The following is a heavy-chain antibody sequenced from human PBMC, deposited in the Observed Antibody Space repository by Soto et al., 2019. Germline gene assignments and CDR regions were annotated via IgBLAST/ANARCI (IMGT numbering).Heavy chain of an antibody. CDR3: ARSVRGIITMISLPIY. Sequence: QVQLQESGPGLVKPSQTLSLTCTVSGGSISSGGYYWSWIRQHPGKGLEWIGYIYYSGSTYYNPSLKSRVTISVHTSKNQFSLKLSSVTAADTAVYYCARSVRGIITMISLPIYWGQGTLVTVSS. J-gene: IGHJ4*02. V-gene: IGHV4-31*03. CDR1: GGSISSGGYY. CDR2: IYYSGST. D-gene: IGHD3-22*01.